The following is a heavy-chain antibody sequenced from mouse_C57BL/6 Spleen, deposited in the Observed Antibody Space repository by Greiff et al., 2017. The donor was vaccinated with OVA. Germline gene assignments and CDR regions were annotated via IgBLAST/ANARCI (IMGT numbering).Heavy chain of an antibody. CDR1: GYTFTSYW. D-gene: IGHD2-10*02. CDR3: ARRYGNPDY. J-gene: IGHJ2*01. V-gene: IGHV1-50*01. CDR2: IDPSDSYT. Sequence: VQLQQPVAELVKPGASVKLSCKASGYTFTSYWMQWVKQRPGQGLEWIGEIDPSDSYTNYNQKFKGKATLTVDTSSSTAYMQLSSLTSEDSAVYYCARRYGNPDYWGQGTTLTVSS.